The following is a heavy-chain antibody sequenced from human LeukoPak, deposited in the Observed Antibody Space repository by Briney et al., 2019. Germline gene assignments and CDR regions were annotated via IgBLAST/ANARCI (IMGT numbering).Heavy chain of an antibody. CDR2: IIPIFGTT. CDR1: GDTFSSKP. Sequence: SVKVSCKASGDTFSSKPFSWVRQAPGQGLECMGGIIPIFGTTNYAQKFQDRVTITADKSTNTAYMELSSLTSEDTAVYYCARDPYRGNPLQRGRPTYSFDLWGQGTVVTVSS. D-gene: IGHD1-26*01. J-gene: IGHJ3*01. V-gene: IGHV1-69*06. CDR3: ARDPYRGNPLQRGRPTYSFDL.